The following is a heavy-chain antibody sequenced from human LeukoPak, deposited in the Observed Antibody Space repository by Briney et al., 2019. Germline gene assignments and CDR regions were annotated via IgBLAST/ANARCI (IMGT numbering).Heavy chain of an antibody. V-gene: IGHV3-9*01. CDR3: AKDKSSTTKYYGMDV. CDR2: ISWNSRTI. CDR1: GFIVDDYA. D-gene: IGHD2/OR15-2a*01. Sequence: GGSLRLSCAASGFIVDDYAMHWVRQAPGKGLEWVSSISWNSRTIAYADSVKGRFTIAGDNGKNSLYLQMNSLRSEDTALYYCAKDKSSTTKYYGMDVWGQGTTVTVSS. J-gene: IGHJ6*02.